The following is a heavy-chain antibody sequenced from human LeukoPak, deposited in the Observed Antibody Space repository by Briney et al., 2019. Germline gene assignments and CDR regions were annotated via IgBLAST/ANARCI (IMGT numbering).Heavy chain of an antibody. CDR1: GGSISSSSYY. Sequence: SETLSLTCTVSGGSISSSSYYWGWIRQPPGKGLEWIGSIYYSGSTYYNPSLKSRVTISVDTSKNQFSLKLSSVTAADTAVYYCARTGWGYSYGPGYYYYYMDVWGKGTTVTVSS. CDR3: ARTGWGYSYGPGYYYYYMDV. CDR2: IYYSGST. D-gene: IGHD5-18*01. J-gene: IGHJ6*03. V-gene: IGHV4-39*01.